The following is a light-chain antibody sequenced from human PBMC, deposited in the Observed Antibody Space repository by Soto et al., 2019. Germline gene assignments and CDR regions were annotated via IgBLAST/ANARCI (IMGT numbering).Light chain of an antibody. CDR3: SSYTSSSNLVV. CDR1: SSDVGGYNY. V-gene: IGLV2-14*01. Sequence: LTQPASVSGSPGQSITISCTGTSSDVGGYNYVSWYQQHPGKAPKLMIYDVSNRPSGVSNRFSGSKSGNTASLTISGLQAEDEADYYCSSYTSSSNLVVFGTGTKVTVL. J-gene: IGLJ1*01. CDR2: DVS.